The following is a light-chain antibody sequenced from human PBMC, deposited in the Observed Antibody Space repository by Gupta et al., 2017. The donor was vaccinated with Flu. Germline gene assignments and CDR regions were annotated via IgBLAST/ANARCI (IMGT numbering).Light chain of an antibody. CDR2: AAS. CDR1: QSISSY. J-gene: IGKJ1*01. CDR3: QQSDITPWT. Sequence: DIQMTQSPSSLSASVGDRVTITCRASQSISSYLHWYQQKPGKAPKLLIYAASRVQSAVPSRFSGSGSGTDFTLTISRLQPEDFATYYCQQSDITPWTFGPGTKVEIK. V-gene: IGKV1-39*01.